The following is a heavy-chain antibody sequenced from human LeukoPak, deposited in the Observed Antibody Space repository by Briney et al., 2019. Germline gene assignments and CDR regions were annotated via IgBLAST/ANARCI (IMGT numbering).Heavy chain of an antibody. CDR3: AGRHYGSGNIAS. CDR1: SDSISSSSYL. D-gene: IGHD3-10*01. V-gene: IGHV4-39*01. CDR2: IYTNGHI. J-gene: IGHJ4*02. Sequence: SETLSLTCSVSSDSISSSSYLWVWVRQPPGKGLEWIGDIYTNGHISYNPSLKSRAAISVDTSKNQFSLNLSSVTAADTAVYYCAGRHYGSGNIASWGQGTLVTVSS.